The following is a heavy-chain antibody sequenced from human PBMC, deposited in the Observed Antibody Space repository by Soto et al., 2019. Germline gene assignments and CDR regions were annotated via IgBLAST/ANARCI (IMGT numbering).Heavy chain of an antibody. Sequence: QITLKESGPTLVKPTQTLTLTCTFSGFSLSTSGVGVGWIRQPPGKALEWLALIYWDDGQRDSPSLKTRITITKDTSKNQVVLRTTNLDPVDTSTYSSAHLTTGGFYFDCWGQGTLVTVS. D-gene: IGHD4-17*01. J-gene: IGHJ4*02. CDR2: IYWDDGQ. CDR3: AHLTTGGFYFDC. CDR1: GFSLSTSGVG. V-gene: IGHV2-5*02.